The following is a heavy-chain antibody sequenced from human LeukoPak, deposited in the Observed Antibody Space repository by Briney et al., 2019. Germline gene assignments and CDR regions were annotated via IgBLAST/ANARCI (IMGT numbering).Heavy chain of an antibody. V-gene: IGHV4-34*01. D-gene: IGHD3-10*01. J-gene: IGHJ4*02. CDR2: INHSGST. CDR3: ARSGKIMVRGVGLED. Sequence: PSETLSLTCAVYGGSFSGYYWSWIREPPGMGLEWIGEINHSGSTNYNPSLKSRVTISVDTSKNQFSLKLSSVTAADTAVYYCARSGKIMVRGVGLEDWGQGTLVTVSS. CDR1: GGSFSGYY.